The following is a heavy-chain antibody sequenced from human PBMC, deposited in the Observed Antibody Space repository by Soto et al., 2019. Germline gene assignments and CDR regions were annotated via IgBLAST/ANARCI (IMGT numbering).Heavy chain of an antibody. CDR2: ISYDGSNK. V-gene: IGHV3-30-3*01. CDR3: ARLGFDFDFLSGYYNVHHYYGIDV. D-gene: IGHD3-3*01. CDR1: GFTFSSYA. Sequence: GGSLRLSCAASGFTFSSYAMHWVRQAPGKGLEWVAVISYDGSNKYYADSVKGRFTISRDNSKNTLYLQMNSLRAEDTAVYYCARLGFDFDFLSGYYNVHHYYGIDVWGQGTTVTVSS. J-gene: IGHJ6*02.